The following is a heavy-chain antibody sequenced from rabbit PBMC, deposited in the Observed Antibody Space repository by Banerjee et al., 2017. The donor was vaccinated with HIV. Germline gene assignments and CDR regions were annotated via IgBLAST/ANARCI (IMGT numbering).Heavy chain of an antibody. D-gene: IGHD6-1*01. CDR2: IDPVFGST. V-gene: IGHV1S45*01. CDR1: GFSFSSGYD. CDR3: ARFGYAGYGYATYYFNL. J-gene: IGHJ4*01. Sequence: QEQLEESGGGLVKPEGSLTLTCTAFGFSFSSGYDMCWVRQAPGKGLEWIGYIDPVFGSTYYASWVNGRFTISSHNAQNTLYLQLNSLTAADTATYFCARFGYAGYGYATYYFNLWGQGTLVTVS.